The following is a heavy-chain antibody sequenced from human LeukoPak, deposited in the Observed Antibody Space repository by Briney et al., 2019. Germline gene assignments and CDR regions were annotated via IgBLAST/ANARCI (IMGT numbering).Heavy chain of an antibody. CDR3: ARDFGDYDILTGYYPACWFDP. D-gene: IGHD3-9*01. J-gene: IGHJ5*02. Sequence: SETLSLTCTVSGYSISSGYYWGWIRQPPGKGLEWIGSIYHSGGTYYNPSLKSRVTISVDTSKNQFSLKLSSVTAADTAVYYCARDFGDYDILTGYYPACWFDPWGQGTLVTVSS. V-gene: IGHV4-38-2*02. CDR1: GYSISSGYY. CDR2: IYHSGGT.